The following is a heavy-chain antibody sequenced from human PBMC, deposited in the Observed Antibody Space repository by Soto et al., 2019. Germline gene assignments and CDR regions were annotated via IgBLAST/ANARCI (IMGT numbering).Heavy chain of an antibody. CDR1: GFTFSSYW. CDR2: INSDGSST. J-gene: IGHJ4*02. CDR3: ASSLLTPFDY. D-gene: IGHD7-27*01. V-gene: IGHV3-74*01. Sequence: GGSLRLSCAASGFTFSSYWMHWVRQAPGKGVVWVSRINSDGSSTTYADSVEGRFTISRDNAKDTLYLQRNSLRAEDTAVYYCASSLLTPFDYWGQGTLVTVSS.